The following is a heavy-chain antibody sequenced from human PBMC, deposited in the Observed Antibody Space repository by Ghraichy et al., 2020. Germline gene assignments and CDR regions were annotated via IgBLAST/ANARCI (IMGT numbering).Heavy chain of an antibody. Sequence: SQTLSLTCTVSGGSISSYYWSWIRQPPGKRLEWIGYIYNTGSTNYNPSLNGRATISLDTSRNQFSLKLRSVTAADTAVYYCARQDFYYYTDVWGKGTTVTVSS. CDR2: IYNTGST. CDR3: ARQDFYYYTDV. V-gene: IGHV4-59*08. J-gene: IGHJ6*03. CDR1: GGSISSYY.